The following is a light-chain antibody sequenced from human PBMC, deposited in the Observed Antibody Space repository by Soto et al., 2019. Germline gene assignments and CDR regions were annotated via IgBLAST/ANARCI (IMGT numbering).Light chain of an antibody. V-gene: IGKV3-15*01. J-gene: IGKJ5*01. CDR1: QSVSIN. Sequence: EIVMTQSPATLSVSPGERATLSCRASQSVSINFAWYQQKPGQAPRLLIYGASTRATDIPARFSGSGSGTDFTLTISRLEPEDFAVYYCQQYGSSPPVTFGQGTRLEIK. CDR3: QQYGSSPPVT. CDR2: GAS.